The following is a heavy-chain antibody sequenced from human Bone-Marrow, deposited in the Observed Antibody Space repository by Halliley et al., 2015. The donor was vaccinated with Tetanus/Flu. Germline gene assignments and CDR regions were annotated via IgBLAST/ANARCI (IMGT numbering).Heavy chain of an antibody. CDR2: IYYNGST. D-gene: IGHD6-19*01. CDR1: GGSISSYY. CDR3: ARAGGCSTNWFGP. J-gene: IGHJ5*02. Sequence: LRLSCTVSGGSISSYYWGWIRQPPGKGLEWIGYIYYNGSTDYYPSLKSRFTISVHTSKNQFSLKLSSVTAADTAVYYCARAGGCSTNWFGPWGQGTLVSFSS. V-gene: IGHV4-59*01.